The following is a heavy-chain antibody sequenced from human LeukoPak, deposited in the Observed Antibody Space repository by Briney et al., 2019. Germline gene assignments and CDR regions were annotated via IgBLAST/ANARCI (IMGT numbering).Heavy chain of an antibody. V-gene: IGHV3-11*01. J-gene: IGHJ6*03. D-gene: IGHD3-3*01. CDR1: GFTFSDYY. Sequence: GGSLRLSCAASGFTFSDYYMSWIRQAPGKGLEWVSYISSSGSTIYYADSVKGRFTISRDNAKNSLYLQMNSLRAEDTAVYYCARQKYYDFWSGYDSHYYMDVWGKGTTVTVSS. CDR3: ARQKYYDFWSGYDSHYYMDV. CDR2: ISSSGSTI.